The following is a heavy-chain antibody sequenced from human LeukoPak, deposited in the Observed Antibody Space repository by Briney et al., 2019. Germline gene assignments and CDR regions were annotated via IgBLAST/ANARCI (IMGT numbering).Heavy chain of an antibody. CDR3: AREIGPRQLHLWGSAFDY. J-gene: IGHJ4*02. CDR1: GYTFTSYY. D-gene: IGHD5-18*01. CDR2: INPSGGST. V-gene: IGHV1-46*01. Sequence: ASVKVSCKASGYTFTSYYMHWVRQAPGQGLEWMGIINPSGGSTSYAQKFQGRVTMTRDMSTSTVYMELSSLRSEDTALYYCAREIGPRQLHLWGSAFDYWGRGTLVTVSS.